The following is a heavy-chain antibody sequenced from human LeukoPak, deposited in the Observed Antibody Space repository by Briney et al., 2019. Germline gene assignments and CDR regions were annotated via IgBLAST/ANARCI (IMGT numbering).Heavy chain of an antibody. CDR2: IRYDGSNK. D-gene: IGHD3-10*01. J-gene: IGHJ4*02. CDR1: GFTFSSYG. CDR3: AKDLDYYGSGSAFDY. Sequence: GGSLRLSCAASGFTFSSYGMHWVRQAPVKGLEWVAFIRYDGSNKYYADSVKGRFTISRDNSKNTLYLQMNSLRAEDTAVYYCAKDLDYYGSGSAFDYWGQGTLVTVSS. V-gene: IGHV3-30*02.